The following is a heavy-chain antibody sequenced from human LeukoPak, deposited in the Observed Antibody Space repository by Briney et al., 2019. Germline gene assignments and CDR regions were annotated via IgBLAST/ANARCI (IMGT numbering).Heavy chain of an antibody. CDR1: GYTFTSYG. CDR3: ARVVYSSSWYEVDY. V-gene: IGHV1-18*01. D-gene: IGHD6-13*01. J-gene: IGHJ4*02. CDR2: ISAYNGNT. Sequence: GASVKVSCKASGYTFTSYGISWVRQAPGQGLEWMGWISAYNGNTNYAQKLQGRVTMTTDTSTSTAYMELRSLRSDDTAVYYCARVVYSSSWYEVDYWGQGTLVTVSS.